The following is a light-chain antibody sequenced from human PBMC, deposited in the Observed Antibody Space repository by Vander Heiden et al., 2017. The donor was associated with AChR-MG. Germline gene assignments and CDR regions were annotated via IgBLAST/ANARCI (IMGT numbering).Light chain of an antibody. CDR2: GAS. J-gene: IGKJ1*01. Sequence: EIVLTQSPGTLSLSPGERATLAGRASQSVRSSYLAWYQQKPGQATRLLIYGASSRATGIPDRCSGSGCGTDFTLTISRLEPEDFAVYYGQQYVSSPTFGQGTKVEIK. V-gene: IGKV3-20*01. CDR1: QSVRSSY. CDR3: QQYVSSPT.